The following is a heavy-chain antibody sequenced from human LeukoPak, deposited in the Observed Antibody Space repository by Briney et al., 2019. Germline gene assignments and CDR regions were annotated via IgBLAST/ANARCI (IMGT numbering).Heavy chain of an antibody. CDR3: ARRRGYSSPMDV. D-gene: IGHD5-18*01. CDR2: IYYSGST. CDR1: GGSISSSSYY. Sequence: SETLSLTCTVPGGSISSSSYYWGWIRQPPGKGLEWIGSIYYSGSTYYNPSLKSRVTISVDTSKDQFSLKLSSVTAADTAVYYCARRRGYSSPMDVWGKGTTVTISS. J-gene: IGHJ6*03. V-gene: IGHV4-39*01.